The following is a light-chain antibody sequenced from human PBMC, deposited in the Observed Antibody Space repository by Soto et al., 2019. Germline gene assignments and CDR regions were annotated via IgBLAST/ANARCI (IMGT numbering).Light chain of an antibody. V-gene: IGLV1-47*01. CDR3: VTWDDSLSAWV. CDR1: SSNIGGNY. CDR2: QNN. J-gene: IGLJ3*02. Sequence: QSVLTQPPSASGTHGQRVTISCSGSSSNIGGNYVYWHQHLPGTAPRNLIYQNNQRPSGVPDRFSGSKSGTSASLAISGLRSEDEADYYCVTWDDSLSAWVFGGGTKLTVL.